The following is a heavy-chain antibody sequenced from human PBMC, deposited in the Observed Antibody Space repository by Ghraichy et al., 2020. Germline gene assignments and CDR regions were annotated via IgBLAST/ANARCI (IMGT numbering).Heavy chain of an antibody. V-gene: IGHV4-59*08. D-gene: IGHD2-2*01. CDR3: ARRVRRYCSSTSCYGQSSIYYYYMDV. J-gene: IGHJ6*03. CDR1: GGSISSYY. Sequence: GSLRLSCTVSGGSISSYYWSWIRQPPGKGLEWIGYIYYSGSTNYNPSLKSRVTISVDTSKNQFSLKLSSVTAADTAVYYCARRVRRYCSSTSCYGQSSIYYYYMDVWGKGTTVTVSS. CDR2: IYYSGST.